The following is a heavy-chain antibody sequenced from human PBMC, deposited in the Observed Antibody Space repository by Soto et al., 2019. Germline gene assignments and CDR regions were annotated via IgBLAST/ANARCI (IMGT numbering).Heavy chain of an antibody. J-gene: IGHJ4*02. Sequence: QVQLVESGEGVVQPGRSLRLSGAVSGFTVSTYGMHWVRQAPGKGLEWVAVVSRDGGTKYYADSVKGRFTISRDNSRNTLFLEMNSRRSDDMAVYYCTGEVASGYWGQGTLVTVSS. V-gene: IGHV3-30*03. CDR3: TGEVASGY. CDR2: VSRDGGTK. CDR1: GFTVSTYG. D-gene: IGHD2-8*02.